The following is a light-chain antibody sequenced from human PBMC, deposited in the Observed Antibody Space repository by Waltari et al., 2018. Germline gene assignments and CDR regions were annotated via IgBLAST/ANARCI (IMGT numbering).Light chain of an antibody. CDR3: SSYTLTNPVV. V-gene: IGLV2-14*03. CDR2: DVS. J-gene: IGLJ2*01. CDR1: SNDIGANDY. Sequence: QSVVTQPASVSGSPGQSISISCTGTSNDIGANDYVSWYQQHSGRAPQLVIYDVSVRPSGVVIRFSGSKSCNTASLTIAGLQAEDEALYYCSSYTLTNPVVFGGGTKLTVL.